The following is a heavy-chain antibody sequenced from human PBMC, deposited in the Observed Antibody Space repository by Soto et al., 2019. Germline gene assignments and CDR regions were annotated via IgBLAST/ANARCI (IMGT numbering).Heavy chain of an antibody. J-gene: IGHJ3*02. CDR1: GGSISSGGYY. CDR2: IYYSGST. D-gene: IGHD3-22*01. Sequence: SETLSLTCTVSGGSISSGGYYWSWIRQHPGKGLEWIGYIYYSGSTYYNPSLKSRVTISVDTSKNQFSLKLSSVTAADTAVYYCARGNYYDSSGYYMSRADDAFDIWGQGTMVTVSS. V-gene: IGHV4-31*03. CDR3: ARGNYYDSSGYYMSRADDAFDI.